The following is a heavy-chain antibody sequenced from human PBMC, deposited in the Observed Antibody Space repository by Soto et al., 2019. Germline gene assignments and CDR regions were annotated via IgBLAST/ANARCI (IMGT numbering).Heavy chain of an antibody. CDR2: ISGSGDNT. J-gene: IGHJ6*03. CDR3: AKDLGTDDFWSAYYTYYYMDV. CDR1: GFTFSSYA. D-gene: IGHD3-3*01. Sequence: EVQLLESGGGLVQPGGSLRLSCAASGFTFSSYALNWVRQAPGKGLEWVSVISGSGDNTYYADSVKGRVTISRDNSKNTQYLQMNSLRAEDTAVYYCAKDLGTDDFWSAYYTYYYMDVWGKGTTVTVSS. V-gene: IGHV3-23*01.